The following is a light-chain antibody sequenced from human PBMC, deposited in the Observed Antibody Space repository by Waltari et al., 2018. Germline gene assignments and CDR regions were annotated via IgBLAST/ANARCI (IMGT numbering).Light chain of an antibody. CDR3: QQRSNWLT. J-gene: IGKJ4*01. Sequence: EIVLTQSPATLSLSPVDRATLSCRASQSVSSYLAWYQQKPGQAPRLLIYDASNRATGIPARFSGSGSGTDFTLTISSLEPEDFAVYYCQQRSNWLTFGGGTKVEIK. V-gene: IGKV3-11*01. CDR2: DAS. CDR1: QSVSSY.